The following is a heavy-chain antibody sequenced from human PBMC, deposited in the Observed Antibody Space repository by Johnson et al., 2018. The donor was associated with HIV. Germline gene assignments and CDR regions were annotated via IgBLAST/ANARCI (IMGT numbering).Heavy chain of an antibody. CDR3: ARACSGGSCYEEKSPDAFDI. CDR2: ISYDGSNK. CDR1: GFTFSSYA. J-gene: IGHJ3*02. V-gene: IGHV3-30-3*01. D-gene: IGHD2-15*01. Sequence: QVQLVESGGGVVQPGRSLRLSCAASGFTFSSYAMHWVRQAPGKGLEWVAVISYDGSNKYYADSVKGQFTISRDNSKNAVYLQMNSLRAEDTAVYYCARACSGGSCYEEKSPDAFDIWGQGTMVTVSS.